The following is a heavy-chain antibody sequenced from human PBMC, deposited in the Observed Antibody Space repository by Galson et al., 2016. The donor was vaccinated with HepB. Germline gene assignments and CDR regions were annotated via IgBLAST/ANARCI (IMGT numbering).Heavy chain of an antibody. D-gene: IGHD2-2*01. CDR3: ARDLQGYCVSTSCYYYYGMDV. Sequence: SLRLSCAASGFTFSTYSMNWVRQAPGKGLEWVSSFSGSTSYIYYADSVKGRCNISRDNAKNSLYLQMKSLRAEDTAVHYCARDLQGYCVSTSCYYYYGMDVWGQGTTVTVSS. V-gene: IGHV3-21*01. CDR1: GFTFSTYS. J-gene: IGHJ6*01. CDR2: FSGSTSYI.